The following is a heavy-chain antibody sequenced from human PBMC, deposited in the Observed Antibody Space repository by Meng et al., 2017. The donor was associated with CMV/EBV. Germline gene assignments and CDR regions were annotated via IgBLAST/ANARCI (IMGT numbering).Heavy chain of an antibody. D-gene: IGHD1-26*01. CDR1: GVTFSSYA. Sequence: GQLLESGGGFVQPGGSLRLSCAASGVTFSSYAMSWVRQAPGKGLEWVSAISGSGGSTYYADSVKGRFTISRDNSKNTLYLQMNSLRAEDTAVYYCAKDASESGSYRVFDYWGQGTLVTVSS. V-gene: IGHV3-23*01. CDR3: AKDASESGSYRVFDY. J-gene: IGHJ4*02. CDR2: ISGSGGST.